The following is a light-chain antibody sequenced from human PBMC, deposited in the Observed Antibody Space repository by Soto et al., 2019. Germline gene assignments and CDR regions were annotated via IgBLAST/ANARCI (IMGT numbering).Light chain of an antibody. CDR2: GNS. V-gene: IGLV1-40*01. Sequence: QSVLTQPNSVSGAPGQRVTISCTGSSANIGAGYDVHWYQQLPGTAPKLLIYGNSNRPSGVPDRFYVSKSGTSASLAITGLQADDEYDYYGKYDDSSLSVVVFCGGTELTV. J-gene: IGLJ2*01. CDR3: KYDDSSLSVVV. CDR1: SANIGAGYD.